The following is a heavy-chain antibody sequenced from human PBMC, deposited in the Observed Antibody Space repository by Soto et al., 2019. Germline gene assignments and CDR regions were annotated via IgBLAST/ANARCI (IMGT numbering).Heavy chain of an antibody. Sequence: EVQLVESGGGLVKPGGSLRLSCAASGFTFSSYSMNWVRQAPGKGLEWVSSISSSSSYIYYADSVKGRFTISRDNAKNSLHLQINSLRAEDTAVYYCARVPRGGPDAFDIWGHGTMVTVSS. D-gene: IGHD3-16*01. J-gene: IGHJ3*02. V-gene: IGHV3-21*01. CDR3: ARVPRGGPDAFDI. CDR1: GFTFSSYS. CDR2: ISSSSSYI.